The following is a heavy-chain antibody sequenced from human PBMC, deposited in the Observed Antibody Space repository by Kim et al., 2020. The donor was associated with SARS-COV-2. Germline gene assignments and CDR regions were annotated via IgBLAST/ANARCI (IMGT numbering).Heavy chain of an antibody. CDR3: AGAPGGYSSSWLPKGYYYYGMDV. J-gene: IGHJ6*02. CDR2: IYHSGST. V-gene: IGHV4-4*02. D-gene: IGHD6-13*01. Sequence: SETLSLTCAVSGGSISSSNWWSWVRQPPGKGLEWIGEIYHSGSTNYNPSLKSRVTISVDKSKNQFSLKLSSVTAADTAVYYCAGAPGGYSSSWLPKGYYYYGMDVWGQGTTVTVSS. CDR1: GGSISSSNW.